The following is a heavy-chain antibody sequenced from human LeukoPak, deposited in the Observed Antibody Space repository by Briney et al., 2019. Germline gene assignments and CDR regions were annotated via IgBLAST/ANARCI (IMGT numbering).Heavy chain of an antibody. CDR1: GFTFSSYW. V-gene: IGHV3-7*03. D-gene: IGHD6-19*01. J-gene: IGHJ4*02. Sequence: GGSLRLSCAASGFTFSSYWMSWVRQAPGKGLEWVANIKQDGSEKYYVDSVKGRFTISRDNAKNSLYLQMNSLRAEDTAVYYCTTDVEQWLVHLNYWGQGTLVTVSS. CDR2: IKQDGSEK. CDR3: TTDVEQWLVHLNY.